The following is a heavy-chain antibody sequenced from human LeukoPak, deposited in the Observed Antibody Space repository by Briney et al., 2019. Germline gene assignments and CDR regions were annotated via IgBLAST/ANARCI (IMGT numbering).Heavy chain of an antibody. J-gene: IGHJ6*03. CDR2: ISAYIGNT. D-gene: IGHD6-25*01. CDR3: ARETKAAPDPSSYYYYMDV. CDR1: AYTLTIYD. Sequence: GASVKVSCTSAAYTLTIYDVRTVRQVPGQGLEWMCWISAYIGNTNYAEKFQGRVTMTTATFTDTAYMQLRGLRSDATAVYYCARETKAAPDPSSYYYYMDVWGKGTTVTVSS. V-gene: IGHV1-18*01.